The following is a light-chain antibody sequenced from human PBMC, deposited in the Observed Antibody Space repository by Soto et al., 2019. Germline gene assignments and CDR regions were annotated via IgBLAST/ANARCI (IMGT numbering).Light chain of an antibody. J-gene: IGLJ1*01. V-gene: IGLV2-23*02. CDR1: SSDVGSYYP. Sequence: QSALTQPASMSGSPGQSNTISCTGTSSDVGSYYPVSWFQQHPGKAPKLIIYEVNKRPSGVSDRFSGSKSGNTASLTISGLQAADEAEYYCCSYAGDTTFFVFGTGTKLTVL. CDR3: CSYAGDTTFFV. CDR2: EVN.